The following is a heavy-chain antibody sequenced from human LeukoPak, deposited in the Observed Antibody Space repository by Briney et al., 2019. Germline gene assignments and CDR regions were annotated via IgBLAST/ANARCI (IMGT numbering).Heavy chain of an antibody. Sequence: SSVKVSCKASGGTFSSYAISWVRQAPGQGLEWMGGIIPIFGTANYAQKFQGRVTITTDESTSTAYMELSSLRSEDTAVYYCARVQEGGAGHYYYYYYMDVWGKGTTVTVSS. CDR1: GGTFSSYA. V-gene: IGHV1-69*05. CDR3: ARVQEGGAGHYYYYYYMDV. CDR2: IIPIFGTA. J-gene: IGHJ6*03. D-gene: IGHD1-14*01.